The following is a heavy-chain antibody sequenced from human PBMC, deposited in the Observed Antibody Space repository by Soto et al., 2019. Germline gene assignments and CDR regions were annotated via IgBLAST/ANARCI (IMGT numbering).Heavy chain of an antibody. CDR1: GYTFTSYG. J-gene: IGHJ5*02. Sequence: QVQLVQSGAEVKKPVASVKVSCKASGYTFTSYGISWVRQAPGQGLERMGWISAYNGNTNYAQKLQGRVTMTTDTSTSTAYMELRSLRSDDTAVYYCARDQQQLPRGGNWFDPWGQVTLVTVSS. D-gene: IGHD6-13*01. CDR3: ARDQQQLPRGGNWFDP. CDR2: ISAYNGNT. V-gene: IGHV1-18*01.